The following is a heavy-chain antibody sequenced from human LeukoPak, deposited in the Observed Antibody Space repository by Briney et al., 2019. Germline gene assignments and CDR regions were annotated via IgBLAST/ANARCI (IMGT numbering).Heavy chain of an antibody. J-gene: IGHJ4*02. V-gene: IGHV1-46*01. CDR2: INPSGGST. D-gene: IGHD2-2*01. CDR3: ARDSAKHIVEVPVGFFDY. CDR1: GYTFTSYY. Sequence: ASVKVSCKASGYTFTSYYMHWVRQAPGQGLEWMGIINPSGGSTSYAQKFQGRVTMTRDTSTSTVYMELSSLRSEDTAVYYCARDSAKHIVEVPVGFFDYWAQGPLVTVP.